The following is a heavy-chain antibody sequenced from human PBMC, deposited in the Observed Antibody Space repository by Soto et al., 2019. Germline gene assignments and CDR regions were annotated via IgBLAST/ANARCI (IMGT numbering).Heavy chain of an antibody. D-gene: IGHD4-17*01. CDR3: ARGWSVDDYGDAHAFDI. CDR2: IIPIFGTA. Sequence: QVQLVQSGAEVKKPGSSVKVSCKASGGTFSSYAISWVRQAPGQGLEWMGGIIPIFGTANYAQKFQGRVTITADESTSTAYMELRSLRSEDTAVYYCARGWSVDDYGDAHAFDIWGQGTMVTVSS. V-gene: IGHV1-69*01. CDR1: GGTFSSYA. J-gene: IGHJ3*02.